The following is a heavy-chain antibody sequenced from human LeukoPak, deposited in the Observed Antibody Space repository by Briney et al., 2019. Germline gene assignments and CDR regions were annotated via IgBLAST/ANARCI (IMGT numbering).Heavy chain of an antibody. CDR2: MYYSGTT. CDR1: GGSISSHY. CDR3: ARGRGRLYYFDY. J-gene: IGHJ4*02. V-gene: IGHV4-59*11. Sequence: LETLSLTCTVSGGSISSHYWSWIRQPPGKGLEWIGYMYYSGTTNYNPSLKSRVTISIDTSKNQFSLKLSSLRSEDTAVYYCARGRGRLYYFDYWGQGTLVTVSS.